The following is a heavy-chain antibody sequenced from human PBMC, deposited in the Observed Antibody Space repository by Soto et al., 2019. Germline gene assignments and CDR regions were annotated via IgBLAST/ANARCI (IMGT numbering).Heavy chain of an antibody. CDR1: GYPVTAYY. CDR2: INPATGAA. CDR3: ARGGGVGVAGSAAFDM. D-gene: IGHD3-3*01. Sequence: QLHLVQSGAVVKKPGASVTVSCSASGYPVTAYYMHWVRQAPGRGLEWMGGINPATGAAKYTQTCQGRVTRTRGTPTSTVFTELSGLTSEDTAVFYWARGGGVGVAGSAAFDMWGQGTVVTVSS. J-gene: IGHJ3*02. V-gene: IGHV1-2*02.